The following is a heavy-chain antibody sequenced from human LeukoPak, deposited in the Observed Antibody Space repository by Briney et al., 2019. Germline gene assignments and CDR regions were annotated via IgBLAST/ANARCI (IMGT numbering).Heavy chain of an antibody. V-gene: IGHV4-39*07. J-gene: IGHJ4*02. D-gene: IGHD3-22*01. CDR2: IYYSGST. CDR1: GGSISGSNYY. CDR3: ARDGNYYDKYYFDY. Sequence: SETLSLTCTVSGGSISGSNYYWGWIRQPPGKGLEWIGSIYYSGSTYYNPSLKSRVTISVDTSKNQFSLKLSSVTAADTAVYYCARDGNYYDKYYFDYWGQGTLVTVSS.